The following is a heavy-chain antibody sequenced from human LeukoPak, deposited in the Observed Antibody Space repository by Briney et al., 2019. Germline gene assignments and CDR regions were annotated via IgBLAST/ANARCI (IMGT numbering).Heavy chain of an antibody. Sequence: GASVKVSCKASGGTFSSYAISWVRQAPGQGLEWMGRIIPILGIANYAQKFQGRVTITADKSTSTAYMELSSLRSEDTAVYYCARGLAHDYGDYVGAFDIWGQGTMVTASS. CDR2: IIPILGIA. J-gene: IGHJ3*02. D-gene: IGHD4-17*01. CDR3: ARGLAHDYGDYVGAFDI. V-gene: IGHV1-69*04. CDR1: GGTFSSYA.